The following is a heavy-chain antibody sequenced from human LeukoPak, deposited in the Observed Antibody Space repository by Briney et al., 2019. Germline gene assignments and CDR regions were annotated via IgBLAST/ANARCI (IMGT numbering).Heavy chain of an antibody. CDR2: INLNSGGS. Sequence: GASVKVSCKASGYTFTAYYMHWVRQAPGQGLEWVGWINLNSGGSNYAQKFQGRVTMTRDTSISAAYLELSRLGSDDTAVYYCARVAGGDWYYFDFWGQGTLVTVSS. D-gene: IGHD2-21*02. J-gene: IGHJ4*02. CDR3: ARVAGGDWYYFDF. CDR1: GYTFTAYY. V-gene: IGHV1-2*02.